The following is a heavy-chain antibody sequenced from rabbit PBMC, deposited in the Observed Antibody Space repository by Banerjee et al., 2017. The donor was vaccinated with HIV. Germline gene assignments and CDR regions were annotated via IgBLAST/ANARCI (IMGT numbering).Heavy chain of an antibody. CDR1: GFDFSSSYY. Sequence: QEQLVESGGGLVQPEGSLTLTCKASGFDFSSSYYMCWVRQAPGKGLELIACIYASSGSTWYASWVNGRFTISRSTSLNTVTLQMTSLTGADTATYFCARDLAGVIGWNFNFWGPGTLVTVS. V-gene: IGHV1S43*01. CDR2: IYASSGST. CDR3: ARDLAGVIGWNFNF. J-gene: IGHJ4*01. D-gene: IGHD4-1*01.